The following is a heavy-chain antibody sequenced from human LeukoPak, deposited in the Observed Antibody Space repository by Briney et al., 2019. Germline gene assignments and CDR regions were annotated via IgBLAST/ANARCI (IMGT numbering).Heavy chain of an antibody. D-gene: IGHD6-19*01. V-gene: IGHV4-59*01. CDR1: GGSISSYY. Sequence: SETLSLTCTVSGGSISSYYRSWIRQPPGKGLEWIGYIYYSGSTNYNPSLKSRVTISIDTSKNQFSLKLNSVTAADTAVYYCARESSGWYGVDYWAQGTLVTVSS. CDR2: IYYSGST. J-gene: IGHJ4*02. CDR3: ARESSGWYGVDY.